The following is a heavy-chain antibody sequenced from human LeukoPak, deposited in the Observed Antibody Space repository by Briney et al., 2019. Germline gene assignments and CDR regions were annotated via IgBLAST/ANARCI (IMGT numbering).Heavy chain of an antibody. CDR2: IDWDDDK. CDR3: ARTQYNWKPYYNYMDV. Sequence: SGPALVKPAQTLTLTCTFSGFSLSTNGMRVNWIRQPPGKALEWLARIDWDDDKYYKTSLKTRLTISKDTSKNQVVLTMTNMDPVDTATYYCARTQYNWKPYYNYMDVWGRGTTVTVSS. J-gene: IGHJ6*03. CDR1: GFSLSTNGMR. D-gene: IGHD1-20*01. V-gene: IGHV2-70*04.